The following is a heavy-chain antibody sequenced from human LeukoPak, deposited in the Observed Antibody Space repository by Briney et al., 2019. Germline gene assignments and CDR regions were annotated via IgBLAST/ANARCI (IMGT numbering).Heavy chain of an antibody. D-gene: IGHD3-22*01. Sequence: SQTLSLTCTVSGGSISSGDYYWSWIRQPPGKGLEWIGYIYYSGSTYYNPSLKSRVTISVDTSKNQFSPKLSSVTAADTAVYYCARVPDDSSGYHDYWGQGTLVTVSS. CDR1: GGSISSGDYY. CDR3: ARVPDDSSGYHDY. CDR2: IYYSGST. J-gene: IGHJ4*02. V-gene: IGHV4-30-4*08.